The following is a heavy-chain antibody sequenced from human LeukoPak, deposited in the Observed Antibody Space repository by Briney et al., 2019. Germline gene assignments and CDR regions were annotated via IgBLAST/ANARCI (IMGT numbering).Heavy chain of an antibody. CDR1: GFTFSDYG. J-gene: IGHJ4*02. Sequence: PGGSLRPSCAASGFTFSDYGMNWVRQAPGKGLEWVSYISGSSTTIKYPDSVKGRFTISRDNAKNSLYLQMNSLRDEDTAVYYCARSDAAYSDFWGQGTLVTVSS. CDR2: ISGSSTTI. D-gene: IGHD2-15*01. CDR3: ARSDAAYSDF. V-gene: IGHV3-48*02.